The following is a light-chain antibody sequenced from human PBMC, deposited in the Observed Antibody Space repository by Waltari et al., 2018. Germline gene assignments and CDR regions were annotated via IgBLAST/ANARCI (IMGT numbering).Light chain of an antibody. CDR3: MHAIEVVT. CDR1: HLTTS. Sequence: DIVMTQTPLSSPVTLGQPASIPCRSSHLTTSLSWHQQRPGQPPRLLIYKISNRFSGVPDRFTGSGAGTDFTLKISRVEAEDVGIYYCMHAIEVVTFGGGTKVEIK. J-gene: IGKJ4*01. V-gene: IGKV2-24*01. CDR2: KIS.